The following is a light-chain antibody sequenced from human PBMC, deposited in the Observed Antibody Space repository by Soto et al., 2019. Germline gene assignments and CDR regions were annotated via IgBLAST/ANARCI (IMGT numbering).Light chain of an antibody. J-gene: IGKJ4*01. V-gene: IGKV3-20*01. CDR3: QQYGSSPLT. Sequence: DMVMTQSPGTLSLSPGERATLSCRASQTVSSSYLAWYRQKPGQAPRLLIYVASSRATGIPDRFSGSGSGTDFTLTISRLDPEDFAVYYCQQYGSSPLTFGGGTKVEIK. CDR2: VAS. CDR1: QTVSSSY.